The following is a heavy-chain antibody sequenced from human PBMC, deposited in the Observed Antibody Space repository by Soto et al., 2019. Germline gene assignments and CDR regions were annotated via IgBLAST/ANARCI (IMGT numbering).Heavy chain of an antibody. D-gene: IGHD5-18*01. CDR3: ARDHVDTAMVDFDY. Sequence: EVQLVESGGGLVKPGGSLRLSCAASGFTFSSYSMNWVRQAPGKGLEWVSSISSSSSYIYYADSVKGRFTISGDNAKNSLYLQMNILRAEATAVYYCARDHVDTAMVDFDYWGQGTLVTVSS. CDR2: ISSSSSYI. CDR1: GFTFSSYS. V-gene: IGHV3-21*01. J-gene: IGHJ4*02.